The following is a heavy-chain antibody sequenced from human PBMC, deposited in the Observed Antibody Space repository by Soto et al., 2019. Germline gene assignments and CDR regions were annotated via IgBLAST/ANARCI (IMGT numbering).Heavy chain of an antibody. CDR2: IYYSGST. J-gene: IGHJ5*02. D-gene: IGHD3-3*01. V-gene: IGHV4-39*01. CDR3: ARLPRYDFWT. CDR1: GGSISVNNYY. Sequence: QLQLQESGPGLVKPSETLSLTYTVSGGSISVNNYYWGWFRQTPGKGLEWIGNIYYSGSTYYNPSLKSRLSMSVDTSKSQFSLNLNSVTAADTAVYYCARLPRYDFWTWGQGTLVTVSS.